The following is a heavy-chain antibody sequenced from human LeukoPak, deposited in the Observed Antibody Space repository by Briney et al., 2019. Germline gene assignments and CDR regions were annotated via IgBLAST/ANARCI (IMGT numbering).Heavy chain of an antibody. V-gene: IGHV1-2*02. Sequence: ASVKVSCKASGYTFTSYYMHWVRQAPGQGLEWMGWINPNSGGTNYAQKFQGRVTMTRDTSISTAYMELSRLRSDDTAVYYCAREKVGVVVAATVRHFDYWGQGTLVTVSS. D-gene: IGHD2-15*01. CDR2: INPNSGGT. J-gene: IGHJ4*02. CDR3: AREKVGVVVAATVRHFDY. CDR1: GYTFTSYY.